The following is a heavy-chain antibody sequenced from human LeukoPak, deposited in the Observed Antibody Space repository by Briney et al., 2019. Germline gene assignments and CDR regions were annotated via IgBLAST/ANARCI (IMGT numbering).Heavy chain of an antibody. CDR3: ARELYFQH. Sequence: PSETLSLTCAVYGGSFSGYYWSWIRQPPGKGLEWIGEINHSGSTNYNPSLKSRVTISVDTSKNQFSLKLSSVTAADTAVYYCARELYFQHWGQGTLVTVSS. CDR1: GGSFSGYY. CDR2: INHSGST. V-gene: IGHV4-34*01. J-gene: IGHJ1*01.